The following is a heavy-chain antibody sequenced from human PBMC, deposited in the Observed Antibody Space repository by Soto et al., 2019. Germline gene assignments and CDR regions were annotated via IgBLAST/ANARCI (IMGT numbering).Heavy chain of an antibody. D-gene: IGHD5-12*01. CDR1: GFTFSTYA. CDR3: AKQRGLHYNSYHMDV. V-gene: IGHV3-23*01. Sequence: EVQLLESGGGLVQPGGSLRLSCAASGFTFSTYAMTWVRQAPGKGLEWVSLIGGGGIDTFYADSVKGRFTISRDNSNNTLYLQINSLGVEDTAVYYCAKQRGLHYNSYHMDVWGKGTTVTVSS. CDR2: IGGGGIDT. J-gene: IGHJ6*03.